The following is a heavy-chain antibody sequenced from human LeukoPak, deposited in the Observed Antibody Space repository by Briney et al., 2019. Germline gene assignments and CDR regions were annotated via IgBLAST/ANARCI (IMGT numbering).Heavy chain of an antibody. Sequence: GASVTVSCKASGYTWTGYYMHWVRKGHGPGHELMGCINPNSSGTNYAQKFQGRVTMTRDTSISTAYMELSRLRSDDTAVYYCAREGADSSGYYYVFDYWGQGTLVTVSS. CDR2: INPNSSGT. D-gene: IGHD3-22*01. V-gene: IGHV1-2*02. J-gene: IGHJ4*02. CDR1: GYTWTGYY. CDR3: AREGADSSGYYYVFDY.